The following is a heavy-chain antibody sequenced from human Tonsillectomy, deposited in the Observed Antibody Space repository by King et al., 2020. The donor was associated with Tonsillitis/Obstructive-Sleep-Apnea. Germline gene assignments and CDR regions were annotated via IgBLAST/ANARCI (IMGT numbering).Heavy chain of an antibody. CDR2: IYYSGST. CDR1: NGSVNSGYYY. Sequence: QLQESGPGLVKSSENLSLTCTVSNGSVNSGYYYWTWIRQPPGKGLEWIGNIYYSGSTNYRPSLKSRVTISVDTSKNQFSLNLSSLTAADTAVYYCARDPGWGLIYAGGYMDVWGKGTTVTVS. V-gene: IGHV4-61*01. J-gene: IGHJ6*03. D-gene: IGHD3-10*01. CDR3: ARDPGWGLIYAGGYMDV.